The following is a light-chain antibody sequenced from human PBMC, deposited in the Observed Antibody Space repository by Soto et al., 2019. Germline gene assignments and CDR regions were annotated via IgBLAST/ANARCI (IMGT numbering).Light chain of an antibody. V-gene: IGLV2-14*03. CDR2: GVT. J-gene: IGLJ3*02. CDR1: SGDVGFYDF. Sequence: QSALTQPASMSGSPGQSITISCTGTSGDVGFYDFVSWYQQHPGEVPRLIIYGVTKRPSGVSHRFSGSKSGNTASLTISGLQVEDEADYSCASYTGSSTYVFGGGTQLTVL. CDR3: ASYTGSSTYV.